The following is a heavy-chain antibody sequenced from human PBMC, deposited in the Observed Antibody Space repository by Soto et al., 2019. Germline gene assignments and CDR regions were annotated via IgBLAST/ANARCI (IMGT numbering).Heavy chain of an antibody. D-gene: IGHD5-12*01. CDR1: GGSISSGGYY. CDR3: ARDLRGYSRYDYLDY. CDR2: SYYTGSS. V-gene: IGHV4-31*03. J-gene: IGHJ4*02. Sequence: PSETLSLTCTFSGGSISSGGYYWSWIRQHPGKGLEWVGYSYYTGSSYYNPSLKSRVTISVDASKNQLSLRLASVTAADTAVYYCARDLRGYSRYDYLDYWGQGIPVTVSS.